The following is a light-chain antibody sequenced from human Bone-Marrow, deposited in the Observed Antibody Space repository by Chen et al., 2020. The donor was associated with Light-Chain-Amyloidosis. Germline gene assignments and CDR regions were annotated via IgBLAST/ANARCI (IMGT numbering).Light chain of an antibody. V-gene: IGLV3-25*03. CDR1: DLPTKY. CDR3: QSADSSGTYEVI. Sequence: SYELTQPPSVSVSPGQTARITCSGDDLPTKYAYWYQQNPGQAPVLVIHRDTERPSGISERFSGSSPGTTATLTISGVQAEDEADYHCQSADSSGTYEVIFGGGTKLTVL. CDR2: RDT. J-gene: IGLJ2*01.